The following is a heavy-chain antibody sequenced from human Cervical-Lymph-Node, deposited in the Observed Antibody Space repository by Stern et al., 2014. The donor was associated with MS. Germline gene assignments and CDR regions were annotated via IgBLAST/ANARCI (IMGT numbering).Heavy chain of an antibody. V-gene: IGHV3-33*01. CDR3: ARETAMVEFDC. CDR1: GFTFSSYV. J-gene: IGHJ4*02. CDR2: IWYDGSKE. Sequence: VQLLESGGGVVQPGRSLRLSCAASGFTFSSYVMHWVRQAPGKGLEWVTLIWYDGSKENYADSVKGRFTISRDNSKNTLYLQMDSLRAEDTAVYYCARETAMVEFDCWGQGTLVTVSS. D-gene: IGHD5-18*01.